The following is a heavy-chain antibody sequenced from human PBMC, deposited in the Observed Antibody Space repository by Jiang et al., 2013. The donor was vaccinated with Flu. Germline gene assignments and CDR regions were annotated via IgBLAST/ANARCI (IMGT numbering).Heavy chain of an antibody. CDR2: IIPILRIA. J-gene: IGHJ4*02. CDR3: ARELSDTSMANDY. CDR1: GDTFSNYS. D-gene: IGHD5-18*01. V-gene: IGHV1-69*04. Sequence: SGAEVKKPGSSVKVSCKASGDTFSNYSFTWVRQAPGQGLEWMGRIIPILRIANYAQNFRGRVTITADKSTSTVYMELTSLRSEDTAVYYCARELSDTSMANDYWGQGTLVTVSS.